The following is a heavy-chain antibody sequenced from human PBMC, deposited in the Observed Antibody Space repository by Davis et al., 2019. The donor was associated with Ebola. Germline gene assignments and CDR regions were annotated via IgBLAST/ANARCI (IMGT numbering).Heavy chain of an antibody. J-gene: IGHJ4*02. Sequence: GESLKISCTASGFTFGDYAMSWVRQAPGKGLEWVGFIRSKAYGGTTEYAASVKGRFTISRDDSKSIAYLQMNSLKTEDTAVYYCTRDHAGAMVTGSDYWGQGTLVTVSS. D-gene: IGHD5-18*01. CDR2: IRSKAYGGTT. CDR1: GFTFGDYA. V-gene: IGHV3-49*04. CDR3: TRDHAGAMVTGSDY.